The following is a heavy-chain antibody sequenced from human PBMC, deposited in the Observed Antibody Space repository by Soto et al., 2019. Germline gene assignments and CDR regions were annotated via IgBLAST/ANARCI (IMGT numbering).Heavy chain of an antibody. CDR3: ARGGYCSSTSCYIRPDYGMDV. Sequence: EVQLVESGGGLVQPGGSLRLSCAASGFTFSSYWMSWVRQAPGKGLEWVANIKQDGSEKYYVDSVKGRFTISRDNAKNSLYLQMNSLRAEDTAVYYCARGGYCSSTSCYIRPDYGMDVWGQGTTVTVSS. J-gene: IGHJ6*02. CDR1: GFTFSSYW. D-gene: IGHD2-2*02. V-gene: IGHV3-7*03. CDR2: IKQDGSEK.